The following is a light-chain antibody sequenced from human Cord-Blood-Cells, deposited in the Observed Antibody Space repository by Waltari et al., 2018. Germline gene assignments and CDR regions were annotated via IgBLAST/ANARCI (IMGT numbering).Light chain of an antibody. J-gene: IGKJ3*01. Sequence: EIVLTQSPATLSLSPGERATLSCRASQSVSSYLAWYQQKPGQAPRLLIYDASNRATGIPARFSGRWSGTDFTLTISSLEPEDFAVYYCQQRSNWPPFTFGPGTKVDIK. CDR2: DAS. CDR1: QSVSSY. V-gene: IGKV3-11*01. CDR3: QQRSNWPPFT.